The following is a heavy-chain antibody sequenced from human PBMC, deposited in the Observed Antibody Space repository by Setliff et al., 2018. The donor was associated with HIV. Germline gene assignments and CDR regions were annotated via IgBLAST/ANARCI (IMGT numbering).Heavy chain of an antibody. CDR3: AGHPVTSGWLSLNWFDP. V-gene: IGHV4-39*07. D-gene: IGHD6-19*01. Sequence: PSETLSLTCSVSGDSINTSSYYWAWVRQPPGNELEWIGSIYHDGTTHYRSSLRSRAAISIDTSKSQISLKVRSVTAADTAVYFCAGHPVTSGWLSLNWFDPWGQGILVTVSS. J-gene: IGHJ5*01. CDR2: IYHDGTT. CDR1: GDSINTSSYY.